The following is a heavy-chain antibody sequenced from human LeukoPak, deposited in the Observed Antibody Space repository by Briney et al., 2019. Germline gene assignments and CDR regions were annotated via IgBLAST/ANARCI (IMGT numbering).Heavy chain of an antibody. Sequence: GRSLRLSRAASGFTFDDYAMHWVRQAPGKGLEWVSGISWNSGSIGYADSVKGRFTISKDNANNSLYLQMNSLRAEDTALYYCAKDMRNYYYGMDVWGQGTTVTVSS. CDR1: GFTFDDYA. CDR3: AKDMRNYYYGMDV. CDR2: ISWNSGSI. J-gene: IGHJ6*02. V-gene: IGHV3-9*01.